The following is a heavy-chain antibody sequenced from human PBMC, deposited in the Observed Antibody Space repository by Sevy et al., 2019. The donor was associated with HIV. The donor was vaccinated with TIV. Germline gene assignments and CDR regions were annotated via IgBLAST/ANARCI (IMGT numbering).Heavy chain of an antibody. J-gene: IGHJ5*02. Sequence: SETLSLTCTVSGGSISSSSYYWGWIRQPPGKGLEWIGNIYYSGSSYYNPSLNSRVTISVVTSKNQFPLKLTSVTAADTAVYYCAGFEYGDYTNLFDPWGQGTLVTVSS. CDR3: AGFEYGDYTNLFDP. CDR2: IYYSGSS. V-gene: IGHV4-39*01. D-gene: IGHD4-17*01. CDR1: GGSISSSSYY.